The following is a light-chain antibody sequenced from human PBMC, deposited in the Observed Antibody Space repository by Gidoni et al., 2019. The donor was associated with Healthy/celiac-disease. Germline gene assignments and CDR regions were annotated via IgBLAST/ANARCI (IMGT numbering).Light chain of an antibody. CDR2: GAS. V-gene: IGKV3-20*01. CDR1: KSVSSSY. J-gene: IGKJ2*01. CDR3: QQYGSSPNT. Sequence: ELVWTQSPGTLPLSPGERATLSCRASKSVSSSYLAWYQQKPGQTHRLLIYGASSRATGNPDKFSGSGSGTDFTLTISRLEPEDFAVYYCQQYGSSPNTFGQGTKLEIK.